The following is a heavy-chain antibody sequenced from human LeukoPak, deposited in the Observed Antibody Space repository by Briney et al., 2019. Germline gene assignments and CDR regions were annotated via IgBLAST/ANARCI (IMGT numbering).Heavy chain of an antibody. V-gene: IGHV1-46*01. Sequence: PAASVKVSCTASGYTFTSYYMHWVRQAPGQGLEWMGIINPSGGSTSYAQKFQGRVTMTRDMSTSTVYMELSSLRSEDTAVYYCARDVATIPYYYYYMDVWGKGTTVTVSS. D-gene: IGHD5-24*01. J-gene: IGHJ6*03. CDR2: INPSGGST. CDR1: GYTFTSYY. CDR3: ARDVATIPYYYYYMDV.